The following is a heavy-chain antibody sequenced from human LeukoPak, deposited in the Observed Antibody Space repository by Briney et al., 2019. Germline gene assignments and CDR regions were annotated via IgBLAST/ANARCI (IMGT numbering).Heavy chain of an antibody. CDR2: IYTSGST. CDR1: VGSISSGSYY. J-gene: IGHJ5*02. Sequence: SETLSLTCTVSVGSISSGSYYCSWIRQPGGKGLEWIGRIYTSGSTNYNPSLKSRVTISVDTSKNQFSLKLSSVTAADTAVYYCAREIMVRGEWWFDPWGQGTLVTVSS. CDR3: AREIMVRGEWWFDP. D-gene: IGHD3-10*01. V-gene: IGHV4-61*02.